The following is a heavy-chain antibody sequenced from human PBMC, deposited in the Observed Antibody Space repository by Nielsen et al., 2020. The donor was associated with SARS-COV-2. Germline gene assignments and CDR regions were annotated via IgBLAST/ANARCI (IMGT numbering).Heavy chain of an antibody. D-gene: IGHD3-16*01. J-gene: IGHJ4*02. CDR1: GFTFSSYA. CDR2: ISGSGGST. CDR3: ARDRGMGGSSRPFDY. V-gene: IGHV3-23*01. Sequence: GESLKISCAASGFTFSSYAMSWVRQAPGKGLEWVSAISGSGGSTYYADSVKGRFTISRDNSKNTLYLQMNSLRAEDTAVYYCARDRGMGGSSRPFDYWGQGTLVTVSS.